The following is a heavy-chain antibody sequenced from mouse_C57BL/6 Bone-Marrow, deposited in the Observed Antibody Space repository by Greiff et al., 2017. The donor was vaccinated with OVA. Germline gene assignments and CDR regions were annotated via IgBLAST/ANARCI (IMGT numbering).Heavy chain of an antibody. CDR3: ARDGTAQATGFAY. V-gene: IGHV1-59*01. Sequence: VQLQQPGAELVRPGTSVKLSCKASGYTFTSYWMHWVKQRPGQGLEWIGVIDPSDSYPNYTQKFKGKATLTVDTSSSPAYMQLSSLTSEDSAVYDWARDGTAQATGFAYWGQGTLVTVSA. D-gene: IGHD3-2*02. CDR1: GYTFTSYW. CDR2: IDPSDSYP. J-gene: IGHJ3*01.